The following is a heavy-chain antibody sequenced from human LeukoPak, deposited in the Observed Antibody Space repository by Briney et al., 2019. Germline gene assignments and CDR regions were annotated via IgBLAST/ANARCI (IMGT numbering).Heavy chain of an antibody. J-gene: IGHJ4*02. Sequence: PGGSLRLSCAASGFIFSSYAMSWVRQAPGKGLEWVSAISGSGGSTYYAASVKGRFTISRDNSKNTLYLQMNSLRAEDTAVYYCAKALPLDDSSGYYFLAFDYWGQGTLVTVSS. D-gene: IGHD3-22*01. CDR3: AKALPLDDSSGYYFLAFDY. CDR2: ISGSGGST. CDR1: GFIFSSYA. V-gene: IGHV3-23*01.